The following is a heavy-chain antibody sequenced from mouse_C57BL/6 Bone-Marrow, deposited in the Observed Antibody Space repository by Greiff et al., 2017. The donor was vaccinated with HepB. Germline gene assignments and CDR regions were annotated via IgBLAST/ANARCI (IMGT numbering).Heavy chain of an antibody. D-gene: IGHD1-1*01. V-gene: IGHV1-39*01. J-gene: IGHJ1*03. CDR2: INPNYGTT. Sequence: VQPQQSGPELVKPGASVKISCKASGYSFTDYNMNWVKQSNGKSLEWIGVINPNYGTTSYNQKFKGKATLTVDQSSSTAYMQLNSLTSEDSAVYYCARAGGSSLYWYFDVWGTGTTVTVSS. CDR3: ARAGGSSLYWYFDV. CDR1: GYSFTDYN.